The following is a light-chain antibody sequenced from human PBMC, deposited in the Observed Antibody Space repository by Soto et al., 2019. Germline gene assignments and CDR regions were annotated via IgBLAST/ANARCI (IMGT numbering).Light chain of an antibody. J-gene: IGLJ1*01. Sequence: QSALTQPPSASGSPGQSVTISCTGTSSDVGGYNFVSWYQQHPGKVPKLIIYEVTKRPSGVPDRFSGSKSGNTASLTVSGLQAEDEADYYCSSYGGSNNRYVFGTGTKVTVL. CDR1: SSDVGGYNF. V-gene: IGLV2-8*01. CDR2: EVT. CDR3: SSYGGSNNRYV.